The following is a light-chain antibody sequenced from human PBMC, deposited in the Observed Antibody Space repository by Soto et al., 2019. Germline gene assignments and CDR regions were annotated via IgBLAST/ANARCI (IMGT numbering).Light chain of an antibody. CDR1: SSDVGAYNY. CDR3: SSYTRTSTYV. CDR2: DVT. Sequence: SVLTQPASVSGSPGQSITISCTGTSSDVGAYNYVSWYQQHPGKAPSLMIYDVTNRPSGVSNRFSGSKSGNTASLTISGLQAEDEADYYCSSYTRTSTYVFGAGTKVTVL. J-gene: IGLJ1*01. V-gene: IGLV2-14*01.